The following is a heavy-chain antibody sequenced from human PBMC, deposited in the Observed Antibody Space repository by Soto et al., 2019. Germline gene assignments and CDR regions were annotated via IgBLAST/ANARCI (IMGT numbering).Heavy chain of an antibody. V-gene: IGHV4-31*03. D-gene: IGHD3-22*01. Sequence: SETLSLTCSVSGGSVSSNIYYWTWIRQHPGKGPEWIGHIYYSGSTYYNPSLKSRVTISLDMSKNQFSLKLTSVSAADTAVYYCARGYDYDSGGYLFDYWGQGTLVTVS. CDR3: ARGYDYDSGGYLFDY. CDR2: IYYSGST. CDR1: GGSVSSNIYY. J-gene: IGHJ4*02.